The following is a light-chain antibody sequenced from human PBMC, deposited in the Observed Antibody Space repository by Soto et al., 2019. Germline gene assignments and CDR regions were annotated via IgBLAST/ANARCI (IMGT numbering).Light chain of an antibody. V-gene: IGLV3-21*02. Sequence: SYELTQPPSVSVAPGQTARITCGENNIGSKSVHWYQQKPGQALVLVVYDDSDRPSGIPERFSGSNSGNTATLIISRVEAGDEADYYGQVWDSSSDHVVFGGGTKLTVL. CDR1: NIGSKS. CDR2: DDS. CDR3: QVWDSSSDHVV. J-gene: IGLJ2*01.